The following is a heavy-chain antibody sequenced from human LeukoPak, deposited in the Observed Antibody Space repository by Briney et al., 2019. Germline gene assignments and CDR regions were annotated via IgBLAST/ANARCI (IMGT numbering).Heavy chain of an antibody. CDR1: GFTFSSYE. D-gene: IGHD3-10*02. CDR3: AELGITMIGGV. V-gene: IGHV3-48*03. J-gene: IGHJ6*04. Sequence: PGGSLRLSCAASGFTFSSYEMNWVRQAPGKGLEWVSYISSSGSTIYYADSVKGRFTITRDNAKNSLYLQMNRLRAEDTAVYYCAELGITMIGGVWGKGTTVIISS. CDR2: ISSSGSTI.